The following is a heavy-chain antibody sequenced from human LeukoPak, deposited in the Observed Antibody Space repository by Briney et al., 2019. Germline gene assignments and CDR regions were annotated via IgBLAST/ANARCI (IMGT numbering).Heavy chain of an antibody. D-gene: IGHD2-21*02. J-gene: IGHJ4*02. CDR1: GGSFSAYY. CDR3: ARHHCGGGDCYPTYYFDY. V-gene: IGHV4-34*01. CDR2: INHSGST. Sequence: NPSETLSLTCTVYGGSFSAYYWSWIRQPPGKGLEWIGEINHSGSTNYNPSLASRVTISVDTSKNQFSLKLNSVTAADTAVYYCARHHCGGGDCYPTYYFDYWGQGTLVTVSS.